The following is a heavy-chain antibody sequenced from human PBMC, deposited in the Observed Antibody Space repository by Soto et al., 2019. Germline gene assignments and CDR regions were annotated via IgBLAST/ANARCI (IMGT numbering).Heavy chain of an antibody. V-gene: IGHV3-23*01. CDR2: ISGSGGST. CDR3: AKDVEYSSSFYFVY. Sequence: EVQLLESGGGLVQHAGSLRLSCAASGFTFSSYAMSWVRQAPGKGLGWVSAISGSGGSTYYADSVKGRFTISSDNSKNTLYLQMTSLRAADTAVYYCAKDVEYSSSFYFVYWGQGTLVTVSS. CDR1: GFTFSSYA. D-gene: IGHD6-6*01. J-gene: IGHJ4*02.